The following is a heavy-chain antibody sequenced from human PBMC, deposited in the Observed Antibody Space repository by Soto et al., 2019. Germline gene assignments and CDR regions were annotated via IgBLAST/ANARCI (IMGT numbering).Heavy chain of an antibody. CDR3: ARDLRYFGWFDP. V-gene: IGHV4-59*12. J-gene: IGHJ5*02. D-gene: IGHD3-9*01. CDR2: IYYSGST. Sequence: SETLCLTCTVSGGSISGYYWSWIRQPPGKGLEWIGYIYYSGSTNYNPSLKSRVTISVDTSKNQFSLKLSSVTAADTAVYYCARDLRYFGWFDPWGQGTLVTVSS. CDR1: GGSISGYY.